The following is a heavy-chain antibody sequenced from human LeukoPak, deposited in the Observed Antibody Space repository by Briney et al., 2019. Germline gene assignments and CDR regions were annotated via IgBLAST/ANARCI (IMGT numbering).Heavy chain of an antibody. D-gene: IGHD3-9*01. CDR2: INPNSGDT. J-gene: IGHJ4*02. CDR1: GYTFTAYS. CDR3: ARGGTYYDILTGYSLLYYFDY. V-gene: IGHV1-2*04. Sequence: GASVKVSCKASGYTFTAYSMHWVRQAPGQGLEYMGWINPNSGDTNYAQKFQGWVTMTRDTSISTAYMELSRLRSDDTAVYYCARGGTYYDILTGYSLLYYFDYWGQGTLVTVSS.